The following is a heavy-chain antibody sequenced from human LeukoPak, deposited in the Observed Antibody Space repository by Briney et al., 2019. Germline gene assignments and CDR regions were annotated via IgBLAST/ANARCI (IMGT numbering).Heavy chain of an antibody. CDR2: IYYSGST. J-gene: IGHJ5*02. CDR3: ARGGSGYDFGWFDP. Sequence: PSETLSLTCTVSGGSISCGDYYWSWIRQPPGKGLEWIGYIYYSGSTYYNPSLKSRVAISVDTSKNQFSLKLSSVTAADTAVYYCARGGSGYDFGWFDPWGQGTLVTVSS. V-gene: IGHV4-30-4*01. D-gene: IGHD5-12*01. CDR1: GGSISCGDYY.